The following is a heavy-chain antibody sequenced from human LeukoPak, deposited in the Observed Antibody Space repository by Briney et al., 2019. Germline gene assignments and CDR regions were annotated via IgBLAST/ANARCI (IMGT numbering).Heavy chain of an antibody. V-gene: IGHV3-23*01. CDR3: AKDRGGYGPTQFRGPFDY. CDR2: ISGRGGST. CDR1: GFTFSSYA. Sequence: PGGSLRLSCAASGFTFSSYAMSWVRQAPGKGREWVSAISGRGGSTYYADSVKGRFTISRDNSKNTLYLQMNSLRAEDTAVYYCAKDRGGYGPTQFRGPFDYWGQGTLVTVSS. J-gene: IGHJ4*02. D-gene: IGHD5-12*01.